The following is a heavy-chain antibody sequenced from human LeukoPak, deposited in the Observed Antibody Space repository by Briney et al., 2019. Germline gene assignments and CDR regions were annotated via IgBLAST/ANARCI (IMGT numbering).Heavy chain of an antibody. V-gene: IGHV3-74*01. D-gene: IGHD2-2*01. J-gene: IGHJ4*02. CDR2: INRDGSIT. CDR3: AREGVVVSAAVDY. CDR1: GFTLSDYW. Sequence: GGSLRLSCAASGFTLSDYWMHWVRQAPGEGLVWVSRINRDGSITNYADTVKGRFTISRDNAKNTLYLQMSSLRAEDTAVYYCAREGVVVSAAVDYWGQGTLVTVSS.